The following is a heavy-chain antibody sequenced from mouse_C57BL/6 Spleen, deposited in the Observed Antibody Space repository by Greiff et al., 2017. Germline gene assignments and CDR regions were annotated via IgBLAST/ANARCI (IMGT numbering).Heavy chain of an antibody. CDR2: INPNNGGT. J-gene: IGHJ4*01. CDR1: GYTFTDYY. D-gene: IGHD2-3*01. CDR3: ARMSDGYPYYAMDY. Sequence: VQLQQSGPELVKPGASVKISCKASGYTFTDYYMNWVKQSHGKSLEWIGDINPNNGGTSYNQKFKGKATLTVDKSSSTAYMELRSLTSEDAAVYYCARMSDGYPYYAMDYWGQGTSVTVSS. V-gene: IGHV1-26*01.